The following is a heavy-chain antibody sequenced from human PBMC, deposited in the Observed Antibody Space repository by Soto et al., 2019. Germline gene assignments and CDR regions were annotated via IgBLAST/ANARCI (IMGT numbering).Heavy chain of an antibody. CDR2: IYYSGST. D-gene: IGHD3-10*01. CDR3: ARRYGSAFDI. CDR1: GGSISSYY. Sequence: QVQLQESGPGLVKPSETLSLTCTVSGGSISSYYWSWIRQPPGKGLEWIGYIYYSGSTNYNPSLKSRVTISVDTSKNQFSLKLSSVTAAGTAVYHCARRYGSAFDIWGQGTMVTVSS. J-gene: IGHJ3*02. V-gene: IGHV4-59*01.